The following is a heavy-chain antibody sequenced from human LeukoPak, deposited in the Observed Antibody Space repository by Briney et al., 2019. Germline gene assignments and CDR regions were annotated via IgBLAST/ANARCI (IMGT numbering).Heavy chain of an antibody. CDR3: ARRCVGSSGYPYFDY. D-gene: IGHD3-22*01. V-gene: IGHV1-69*13. CDR1: GGTFSSYA. CDR2: IIPIFGTA. J-gene: IGHJ4*02. Sequence: SVKVSCKASGGTFSSYAISWVRQAPGQGLEWMGGIIPIFGTANYAQKLQGRVTITADESTSTAYMELSSLRPEDKAVYNGARRCVGSSGYPYFDYWGQGTLVTVSS.